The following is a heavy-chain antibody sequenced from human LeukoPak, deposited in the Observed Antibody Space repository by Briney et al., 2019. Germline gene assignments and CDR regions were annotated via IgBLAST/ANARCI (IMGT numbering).Heavy chain of an antibody. CDR2: IYYSGSA. D-gene: IGHD6-6*01. V-gene: IGHV4-39*07. J-gene: IGHJ5*02. Sequence: SETLSLTCTVSGGSISSSSYYWGWIPQPPGKGLEWIGSIYYSGSAYYNPSRRSRVTISVDTSKNQFSLKLSSVTAADTAVYYCARYSSPYNWFDPWGQGTLVTVSS. CDR3: ARYSSPYNWFDP. CDR1: GGSISSSSYY.